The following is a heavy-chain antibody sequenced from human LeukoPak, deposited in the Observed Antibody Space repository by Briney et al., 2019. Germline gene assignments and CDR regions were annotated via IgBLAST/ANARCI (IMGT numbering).Heavy chain of an antibody. V-gene: IGHV4-59*12. J-gene: IGHJ5*02. CDR2: IYYSGST. Sequence: SETMSLTCTVSGGSISSYYWSWIRQPPGKGLEWIGYIYYSGSTNYNPSLKSRVTMSVDTSKNQFSLKLSSVTAADTAVYYCARDSGTTGEVKFDPWGQGTLVTVSS. CDR3: ARDSGTTGEVKFDP. D-gene: IGHD3-10*01. CDR1: GGSISSYY.